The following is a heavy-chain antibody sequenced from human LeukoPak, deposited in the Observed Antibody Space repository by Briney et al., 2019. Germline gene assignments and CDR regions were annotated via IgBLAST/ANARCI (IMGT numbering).Heavy chain of an antibody. Sequence: GGSLRLSCAASGLTSSGYWMHWVRQAPGKGLVWVSRIKTDGSMTNYADSVKGRFTISRDNAKNTLYLQMNSLRAEDTAVYYCARQGPADEFDYWGQGTLVTVSS. V-gene: IGHV3-74*01. CDR1: GLTSSGYW. CDR2: IKTDGSMT. J-gene: IGHJ4*02. D-gene: IGHD2-2*01. CDR3: ARQGPADEFDY.